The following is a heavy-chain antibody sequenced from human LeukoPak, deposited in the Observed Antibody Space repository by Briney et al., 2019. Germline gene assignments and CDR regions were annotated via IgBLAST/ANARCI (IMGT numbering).Heavy chain of an antibody. V-gene: IGHV4-30-4*01. J-gene: IGHJ4*02. D-gene: IGHD3-22*01. Sequence: SETLSLTCTVSGGSISSGDYYWSWIRQPPGKGLEWIGYIYYSGSTYYNPSLKSRVTISVDTSKNQFSLKLSSVTAADTAVYYCASLTYYYDSGGPQGGDYWGQGTLVTVSS. CDR2: IYYSGST. CDR3: ASLTYYYDSGGPQGGDY. CDR1: GGSISSGDYY.